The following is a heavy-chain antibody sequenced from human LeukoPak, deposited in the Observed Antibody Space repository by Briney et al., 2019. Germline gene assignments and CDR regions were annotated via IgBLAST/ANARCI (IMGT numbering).Heavy chain of an antibody. Sequence: GSSVKVSCKASGGTFSSHAISWVRQAPGQGLEWMGRIIPIFGTANYAQKFQGRVTITADKSTSTAYMELSSLRSEDTAVYYCARDGPRDAVAVYWGQGTLVTVSS. CDR3: ARDGPRDAVAVY. CDR1: GGTFSSHA. CDR2: IIPIFGTA. V-gene: IGHV1-69*06. J-gene: IGHJ4*02. D-gene: IGHD6-19*01.